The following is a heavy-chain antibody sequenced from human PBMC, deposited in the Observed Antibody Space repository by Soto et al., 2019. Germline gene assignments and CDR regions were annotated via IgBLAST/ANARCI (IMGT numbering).Heavy chain of an antibody. CDR3: ARTYGRNFDY. D-gene: IGHD3-10*01. CDR2: IYYSGST. Sequence: QVQLQASGPGLVKPSETLSLTCTVSGGSISSYYWSCIRQPPGKGLEWIGYIYYSGSTNDTPSLKSRVTISVDTSKNQFSLKLSSVTAEDTALYYCARTYGRNFDYWGQGTLVIVSS. CDR1: GGSISSYY. J-gene: IGHJ4*02. V-gene: IGHV4-59*01.